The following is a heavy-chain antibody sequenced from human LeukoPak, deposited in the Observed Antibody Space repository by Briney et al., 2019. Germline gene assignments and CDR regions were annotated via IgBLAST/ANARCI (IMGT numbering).Heavy chain of an antibody. CDR3: ARDFRGYSYGSYYYYMDV. V-gene: IGHV1-2*02. J-gene: IGHJ6*03. D-gene: IGHD5-18*01. CDR1: GYTFTGYY. Sequence: ASVKVSCKASGYTFTGYYTHWVRQAPGQGLEWMGWINPNSGGTNYAQKFQGRVTMTRDTSISTAYMELSRLRSDDTAVYYCARDFRGYSYGSYYYYMDVWGKGTTVTISS. CDR2: INPNSGGT.